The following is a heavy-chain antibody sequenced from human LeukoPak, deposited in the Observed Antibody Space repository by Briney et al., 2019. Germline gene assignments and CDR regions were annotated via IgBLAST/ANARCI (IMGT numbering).Heavy chain of an antibody. D-gene: IGHD3-3*01. CDR1: GFPFSSYS. CDR2: ISSSSSYI. CDR3: ARVVDITIFGVVSSYYGMDV. V-gene: IGHV3-21*01. J-gene: IGHJ6*02. Sequence: GSLRPSCAASGFPFSSYSLGWVRQAPGKGLGWVSSISSSSSYIYYADSVKGRFTISRDNAKNSLYLQMNSLRAEDTAVYYCARVVDITIFGVVSSYYGMDVWGQGTTVTVSS.